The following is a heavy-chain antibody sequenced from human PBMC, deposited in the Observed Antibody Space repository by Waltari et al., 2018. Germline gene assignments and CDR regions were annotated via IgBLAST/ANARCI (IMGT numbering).Heavy chain of an antibody. CDR3: ASTDGLGHYDSSGHYCDVFDF. V-gene: IGHV4-39*01. D-gene: IGHD3-22*01. CDR1: GGSISSSRNY. Sequence: QLQLQESGPGLVKPSETLSLTCTVSGGSISSSRNYWGWIRLAPGKGLEWIGSVYYSGSTYYSPSLTSRVTMSVDTSKNQFSLRLSSVTAADTAVYYCASTDGLGHYDSSGHYCDVFDFWGQGTMVTVSS. CDR2: VYYSGST. J-gene: IGHJ3*01.